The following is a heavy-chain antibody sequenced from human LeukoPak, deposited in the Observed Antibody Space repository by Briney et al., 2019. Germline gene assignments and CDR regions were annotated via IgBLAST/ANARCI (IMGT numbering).Heavy chain of an antibody. V-gene: IGHV4-59*01. J-gene: IGHJ4*02. CDR2: ISYSGST. CDR3: AKYVWGSYPTFEDY. CDR1: GGSTSSYY. D-gene: IGHD3-16*02. Sequence: SETLSLTCTVSGGSTSSYYWSWIRQPPGKGLEWIGYISYSGSTNYNPSLKSRVTISVDTSKNQFSLKLSSVTAADTAVYYCAKYVWGSYPTFEDYWGQGTLVTVSS.